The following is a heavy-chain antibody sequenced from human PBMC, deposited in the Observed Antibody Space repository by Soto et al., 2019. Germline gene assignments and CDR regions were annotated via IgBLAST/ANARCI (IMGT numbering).Heavy chain of an antibody. CDR2: ISWNSGSI. CDR1: GFTFDDYA. D-gene: IGHD5-12*01. Sequence: EVPLVESGGGLVQPGRSLRLSCAASGFTFDDYAMHWVRQAPGKGLEWVSGISWNSGSIGYADSVKGRFTISRDNAKNSLYLQMNSLRDEDTALYYCAKDTVATAGYGMDVWGQGTTVTVSS. J-gene: IGHJ6*02. CDR3: AKDTVATAGYGMDV. V-gene: IGHV3-9*01.